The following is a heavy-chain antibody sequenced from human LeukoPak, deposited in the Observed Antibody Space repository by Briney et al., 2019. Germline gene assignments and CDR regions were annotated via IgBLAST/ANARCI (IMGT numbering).Heavy chain of an antibody. V-gene: IGHV3-30*02. J-gene: IGHJ2*01. D-gene: IGHD3-16*01. CDR1: GFTLSSYG. Sequence: GGSLRLSCAASGFTLSSYGMHWVRQAPGKGLEWMAFIRYDGRNKYYADSVKGRFTISRDNSKNTLDLQMNSLSAEDTAVYYCARVFGGLYWYFDLWGRGTLVTVSS. CDR3: ARVFGGLYWYFDL. CDR2: IRYDGRNK.